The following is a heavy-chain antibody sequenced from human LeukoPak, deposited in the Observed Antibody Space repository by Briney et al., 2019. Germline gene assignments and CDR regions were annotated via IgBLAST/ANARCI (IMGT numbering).Heavy chain of an antibody. CDR3: AFSGSPTRYYFDY. CDR1: GYTFTSYF. V-gene: IGHV1-46*01. D-gene: IGHD1-26*01. J-gene: IGHJ4*02. Sequence: GASVKVSCKASGYTFTSYFMHWVRQAPGQGVEWMGVIDPSGGSTGYAQKFQGRVTMTRDTSTNTVYMELSSLRSEGTAVYYCAFSGSPTRYYFDYWGQGTLVTVSS. CDR2: IDPSGGST.